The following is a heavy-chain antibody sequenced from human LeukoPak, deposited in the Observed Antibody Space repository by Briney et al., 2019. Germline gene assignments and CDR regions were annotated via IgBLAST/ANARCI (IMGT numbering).Heavy chain of an antibody. CDR1: GYTLTELS. Sequence: ASVKVSCMVSGYTLTELSMHWVRQAPGKGRERMGGFDPEDGETIYAQKFQGRVTMTEDTSPDTAYFELGNLRSEDTAVYYCELNDRYYYDSSGYYYLYNWFDPWGQGTLVTVSS. J-gene: IGHJ5*02. CDR2: FDPEDGET. V-gene: IGHV1-24*01. CDR3: ELNDRYYYDSSGYYYLYNWFDP. D-gene: IGHD3-22*01.